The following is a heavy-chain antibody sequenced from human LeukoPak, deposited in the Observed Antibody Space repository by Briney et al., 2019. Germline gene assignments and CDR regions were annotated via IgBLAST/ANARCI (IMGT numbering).Heavy chain of an antibody. J-gene: IGHJ3*02. D-gene: IGHD2-21*02. V-gene: IGHV3-48*03. CDR3: ARLCGGDCYQAFDI. Sequence: GGSLRLSCAASGFTFTSYEMSWVRQAPGKGLEWVSYISISGSTIYYADSVKGRFTISRDNAKNSLYLQMNNLRAEDTALYYCARLCGGDCYQAFDIWGQGTMVTVSS. CDR1: GFTFTSYE. CDR2: ISISGSTI.